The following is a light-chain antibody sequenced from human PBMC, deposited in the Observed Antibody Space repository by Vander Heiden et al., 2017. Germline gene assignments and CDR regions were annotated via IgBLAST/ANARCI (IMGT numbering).Light chain of an antibody. CDR3: LQDYHQPLT. CDR1: QNIGSD. Sequence: IKITQSPSSLSVSLRLRASITCRANQNIGSDLGWYQQRPGKAPKLLIYRASSLQSGVPSRFSGSGSGTDFTLTISSLQAEDFATYYCLQDYHQPLTFGGGTRVEI. V-gene: IGKV1-6*01. CDR2: RAS. J-gene: IGKJ4*02.